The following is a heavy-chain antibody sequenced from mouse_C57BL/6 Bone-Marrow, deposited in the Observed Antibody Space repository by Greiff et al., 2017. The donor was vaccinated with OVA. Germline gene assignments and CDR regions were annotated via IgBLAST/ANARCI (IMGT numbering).Heavy chain of an antibody. CDR1: GFTFSNYY. CDR2: ISNGGGST. Sequence: EVMLVESGGGLVQPGGSLKLSCAASGFTFSNYYMYWVRQTPEKRLEWVAYISNGGGSTYYPDTVKGRFTISRDNAKNTLYLQMSRLKSEDTAMYYCARHGWGAMDYWGQGTSVTVSS. V-gene: IGHV5-12*01. J-gene: IGHJ4*01. D-gene: IGHD3-3*01. CDR3: ARHGWGAMDY.